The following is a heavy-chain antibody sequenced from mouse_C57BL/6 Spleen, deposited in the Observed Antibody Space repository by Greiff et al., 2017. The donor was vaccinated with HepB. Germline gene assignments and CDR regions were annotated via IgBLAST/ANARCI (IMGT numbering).Heavy chain of an antibody. CDR2: ISYDGSN. CDR3: ARVAGTGFDY. J-gene: IGHJ2*01. Sequence: VQLKESGPGLVKPSQSLSLTCSVTGYSITSGYYWNWIRQFPGNKLEWMGYISYDGSNNYNPSLKNRISITRDTSKNQFFLKLNSVTTEDTATYYCARVAGTGFDYWGQGTTLTVSS. D-gene: IGHD4-1*01. CDR1: GYSITSGYY. V-gene: IGHV3-6*01.